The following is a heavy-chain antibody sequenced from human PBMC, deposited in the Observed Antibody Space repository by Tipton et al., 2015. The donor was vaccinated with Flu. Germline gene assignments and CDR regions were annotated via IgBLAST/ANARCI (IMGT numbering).Heavy chain of an antibody. V-gene: IGHV3-7*01. CDR1: GFTFTSYL. Sequence: SLRLSCVASGFTFTSYLMSWVRQAPGKGLEWVANINQDGREKIYVYSVKGRFTISRDNAKRSVYLQMNSLRAEDTAVYYCARDEGVPINYRFDYWGQGTLVTVSS. J-gene: IGHJ4*02. CDR2: INQDGREK. CDR3: ARDEGVPINYRFDY. D-gene: IGHD4-11*01.